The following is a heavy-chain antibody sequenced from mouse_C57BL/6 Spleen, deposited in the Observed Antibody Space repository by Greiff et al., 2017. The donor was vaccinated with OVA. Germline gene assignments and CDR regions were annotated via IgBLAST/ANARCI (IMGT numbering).Heavy chain of an antibody. D-gene: IGHD1-1*01. V-gene: IGHV2-9-1*01. CDR2: IWTGGGT. J-gene: IGHJ2*01. CDR3: ATFYYGSSYVVPFDY. CDR1: GFSLTSYA. Sequence: QVQLKESGPGLVAPSQSLSITCTVSGFSLTSYAISWVRQPPGTGLEWLGVIWTGGGTNYNSALKSRLSISKDNSKSQVFLKMNSLHTDDTARYYCATFYYGSSYVVPFDYWGQGTTLTVSS.